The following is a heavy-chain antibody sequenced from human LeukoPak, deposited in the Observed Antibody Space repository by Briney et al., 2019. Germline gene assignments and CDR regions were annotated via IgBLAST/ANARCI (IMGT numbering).Heavy chain of an antibody. CDR1: GFTFSSYG. D-gene: IGHD4-23*01. V-gene: IGHV3-30*03. CDR2: ISYDGIR. Sequence: GGSLRLSCAASGFTFSSYGMDWVRQAPGKGLEWVAGISYDGIRYHAESVKGRFTISRDNSKNTLYLQMNSLRVEDTAVYYCARRPDYGGTPTFDYWGQGTLVTVSS. CDR3: ARRPDYGGTPTFDY. J-gene: IGHJ4*02.